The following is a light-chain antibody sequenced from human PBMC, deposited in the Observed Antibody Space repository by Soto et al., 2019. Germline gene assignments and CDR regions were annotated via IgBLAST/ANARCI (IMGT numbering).Light chain of an antibody. CDR3: QQYNNWPRT. J-gene: IGKJ1*01. CDR2: GAS. V-gene: IGKV3-15*01. Sequence: VTTPSPAILSVSPGERSTLSCRATQSIDTNLAWYQQKSGQAPRLLISGASTRATAIPARFSGSGSGTEFTLTISSLQSEDFAVYYCQQYNNWPRTFGQGTKVDIK. CDR1: QSIDTN.